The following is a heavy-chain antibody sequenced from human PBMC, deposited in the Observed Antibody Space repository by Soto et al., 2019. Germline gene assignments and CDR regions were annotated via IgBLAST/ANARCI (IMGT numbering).Heavy chain of an antibody. CDR2: IIPILGIA. Sequence: SVKVSCKASGGTFSSYTISWVRQAPGQGLEWMGRIIPILGIANYSPSFQGHVTISADKSISTAYLQWSSLKASDTAMYYCARHELYSYGSAFDIWGQGTMVTVSS. D-gene: IGHD5-18*01. CDR3: ARHELYSYGSAFDI. V-gene: IGHV1-69*02. CDR1: GGTFSSYT. J-gene: IGHJ3*02.